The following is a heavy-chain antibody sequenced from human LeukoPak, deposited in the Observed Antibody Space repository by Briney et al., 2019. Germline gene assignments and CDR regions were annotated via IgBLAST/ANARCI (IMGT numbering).Heavy chain of an antibody. Sequence: GGSLRLSCAASGFTFSSYSMNWVRQAPGKGLEWVSSISSSSSYIYYADSVKGRFTISRDNARNSLYLQMNSLRAEDTAVYYCARGYLGATLFSSIDYWGQGTLVTVSS. D-gene: IGHD1-26*01. V-gene: IGHV3-21*01. CDR3: ARGYLGATLFSSIDY. CDR2: ISSSSSYI. J-gene: IGHJ4*02. CDR1: GFTFSSYS.